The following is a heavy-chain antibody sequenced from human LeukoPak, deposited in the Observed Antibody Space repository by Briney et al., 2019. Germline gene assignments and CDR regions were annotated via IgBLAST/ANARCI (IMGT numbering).Heavy chain of an antibody. CDR2: FDPEDGET. Sequence: ASVKVSCKVSGYTLTELSMHWVRQAPGKGLEWMGGFDPEDGETIYAQKFQGRVTMTEDTSTDTAYMELSSLRSEDTAVYYCATGVGATPYFDYWGQGTLVTVSS. V-gene: IGHV1-24*01. J-gene: IGHJ4*02. D-gene: IGHD1-26*01. CDR3: ATGVGATPYFDY. CDR1: GYTLTELS.